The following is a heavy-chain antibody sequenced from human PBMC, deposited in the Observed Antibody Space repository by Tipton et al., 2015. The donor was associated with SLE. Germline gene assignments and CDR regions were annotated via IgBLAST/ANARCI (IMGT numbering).Heavy chain of an antibody. Sequence: LRLSCTVSGGSISSYYWSWIRQPAGKGLEWIGYIYTSGSTNYNPSLKSRVTISVDTSKNQFSLKLSSVTAAETAVYYCARVGSYSSSFDYWGQGTLVTVSS. D-gene: IGHD6-13*01. CDR3: ARVGSYSSSFDY. J-gene: IGHJ4*02. V-gene: IGHV4-4*08. CDR1: GGSISSYY. CDR2: IYTSGST.